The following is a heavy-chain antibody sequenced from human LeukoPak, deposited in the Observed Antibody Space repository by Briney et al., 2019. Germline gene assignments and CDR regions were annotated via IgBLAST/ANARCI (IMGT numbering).Heavy chain of an antibody. D-gene: IGHD6-19*01. V-gene: IGHV1-2*02. J-gene: IGHJ3*02. CDR2: INPNSGGT. Sequence: ASVKVSCKASGGTFSSYAISWVRQAPGQGLEWMGWINPNSGGTKYAQKFQGRVTMTRDTSISTAYMELSRLRSDDTAVYNCARDLGGWYAFDIWGQGTMVTVSS. CDR1: GGTFSSYA. CDR3: ARDLGGWYAFDI.